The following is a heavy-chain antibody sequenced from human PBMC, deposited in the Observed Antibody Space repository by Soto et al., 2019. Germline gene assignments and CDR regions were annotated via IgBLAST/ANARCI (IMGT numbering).Heavy chain of an antibody. D-gene: IGHD2-2*01. Sequence: GGSLRLSCAASGFTFSSYAMSWVRQAPGKGLEWVSGISGSGGSTYHADSVKGRFTISRDNSKNTVYPQVNSLRAEDTAVYYCARDHCTTTSCTGNYFDYWGQGTLVTVSS. CDR1: GFTFSSYA. CDR3: ARDHCTTTSCTGNYFDY. CDR2: ISGSGGST. J-gene: IGHJ4*02. V-gene: IGHV3-23*01.